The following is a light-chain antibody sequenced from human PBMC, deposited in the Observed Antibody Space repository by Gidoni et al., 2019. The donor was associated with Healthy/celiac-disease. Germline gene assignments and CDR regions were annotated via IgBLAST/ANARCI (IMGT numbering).Light chain of an antibody. CDR3: QQYNSPRYT. CDR2: DAS. CDR1: QSISSW. V-gene: IGKV1-5*01. J-gene: IGKJ2*01. Sequence: DIQMTQSPSTLSASVGDRVTITCRASQSISSWLAWYQQKPGKAPKLLIYDASSLESGVPSRFSGSGSGTEFTLTISSLQPDDFATYYCQQYNSPRYTFXQXTKLXIK.